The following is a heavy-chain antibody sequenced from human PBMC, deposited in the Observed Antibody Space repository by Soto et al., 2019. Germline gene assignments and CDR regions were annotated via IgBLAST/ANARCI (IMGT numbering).Heavy chain of an antibody. Sequence: PGGSLRLSCAASGFTFSGSAMHWVRQASGKGLEWVGRIRSKANSYATAYAASVKGRFTVSRDDSKNTAYLQMNSLKTEDTAAYYCTRRWRYCSGGSCGYYFDYWGQGTLVTVSS. CDR2: IRSKANSYAT. CDR3: TRRWRYCSGGSCGYYFDY. CDR1: GFTFSGSA. J-gene: IGHJ4*02. V-gene: IGHV3-73*01. D-gene: IGHD2-15*01.